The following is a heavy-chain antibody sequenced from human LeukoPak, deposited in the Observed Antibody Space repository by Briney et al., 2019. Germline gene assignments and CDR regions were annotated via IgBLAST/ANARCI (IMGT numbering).Heavy chain of an antibody. CDR3: AESYCSGGSCYGGDY. V-gene: IGHV4-34*01. D-gene: IGHD2-15*01. CDR1: GGSFSGYY. J-gene: IGHJ4*02. CDR2: INHSGST. Sequence: SETLSLTCAVYGGSFSGYYWSWIRQPPGKGLGWIGEINHSGSTNYNPSLKSRVTISVDTSKNQFSLKLSSVTAADTAVYYCAESYCSGGSCYGGDYWGQGTLVTVSS.